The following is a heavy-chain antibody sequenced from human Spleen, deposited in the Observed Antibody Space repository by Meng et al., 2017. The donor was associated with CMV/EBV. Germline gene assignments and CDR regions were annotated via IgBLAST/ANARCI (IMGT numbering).Heavy chain of an antibody. CDR2: IRYDGSNK. V-gene: IGHV3-30*02. Sequence: GESLKISCAASGFTFSSYGMHWVRQAPGKGLEWVAFIRYDGSNKYYADSVKGRFTISRDNSKNTLYLQMNSLRAEDTAVYYCAKVLGVGACYYYGMDVWGQGTTVTVSS. CDR3: AKVLGVGACYYYGMDV. D-gene: IGHD1-26*01. CDR1: GFTFSSYG. J-gene: IGHJ6*02.